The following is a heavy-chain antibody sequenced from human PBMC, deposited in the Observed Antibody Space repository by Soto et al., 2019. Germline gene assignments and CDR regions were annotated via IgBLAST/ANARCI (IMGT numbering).Heavy chain of an antibody. CDR2: IYYSGST. CDR3: ARDSDTTSYYYYGMDV. D-gene: IGHD1-26*01. V-gene: IGHV4-59*01. J-gene: IGHJ6*02. Sequence: PSETLSLTCTVSGGSISSYYWSWIRQPPGKGLEWIGYIYYSGSTNYNPSLKSRVTISVDTSKNQFSLKLSSVTAAGTAVYYCARDSDTTSYYYYGMDVWGQGTTVTVSS. CDR1: GGSISSYY.